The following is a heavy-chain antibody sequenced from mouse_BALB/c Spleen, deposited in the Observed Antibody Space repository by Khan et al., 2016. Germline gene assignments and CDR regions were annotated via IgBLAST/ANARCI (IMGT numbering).Heavy chain of an antibody. CDR1: GFNIKDTY. Sequence: VQLQQSGAELVKPGASVKLSCTASGFNIKDTYMHWVKQRPEQGLEWIGRIDPANGNTKYDPKFQGKATITADTSSNTAYLQLSSLTSEDTAVYYCARAPYDDDGGLAYWGQGTLVTVSA. CDR2: IDPANGNT. CDR3: ARAPYDDDGGLAY. V-gene: IGHV14-3*02. D-gene: IGHD2-4*01. J-gene: IGHJ3*01.